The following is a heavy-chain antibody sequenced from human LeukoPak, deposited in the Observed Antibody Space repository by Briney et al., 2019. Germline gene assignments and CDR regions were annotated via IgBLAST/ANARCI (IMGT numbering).Heavy chain of an antibody. CDR1: GASINSISYC. D-gene: IGHD2-2*01. Sequence: SETLSLTCTVSGASINSISYCWGWIRQSPGKGLEWIGTIYYGGHTYYTPSLKSRVTMSEDTSKNQFSLNLNSVTAADTAVYFCARGRYCSSASCLDYWGQGTLVTVSS. CDR2: IYYGGHT. J-gene: IGHJ4*02. CDR3: ARGRYCSSASCLDY. V-gene: IGHV4-39*07.